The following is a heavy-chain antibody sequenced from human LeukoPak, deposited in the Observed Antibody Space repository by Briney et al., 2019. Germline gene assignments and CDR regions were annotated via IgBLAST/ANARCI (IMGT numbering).Heavy chain of an antibody. CDR2: ISDDGITT. CDR3: VRGRSARPALSLDP. J-gene: IGHJ5*02. Sequence: GGSLRLSCAASGFTFSDYWMHWVRQVPGKGLVWVSRISDDGITTSYADSVKGRFTISRDNAKNTFSLQMNSLRAEDTAVYYCVRGRSARPALSLDPWGQGTLVTVSS. D-gene: IGHD5-24*01. CDR1: GFTFSDYW. V-gene: IGHV3-74*01.